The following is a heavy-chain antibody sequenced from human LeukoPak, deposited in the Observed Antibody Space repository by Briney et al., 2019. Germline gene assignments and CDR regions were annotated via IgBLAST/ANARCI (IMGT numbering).Heavy chain of an antibody. CDR3: AKEVSGDYYYYMDV. Sequence: PGGSLRLSCAASGFTFSSYGMHWVRQAPGKGLEWVAVIWYDGSNKYYADSVKGRFTISRDNSKNTLYLQMNSLRAEDTAVYYCAKEVSGDYYYYMDVWGKGTTVTVS. D-gene: IGHD3-10*01. V-gene: IGHV3-33*06. CDR1: GFTFSSYG. J-gene: IGHJ6*03. CDR2: IWYDGSNK.